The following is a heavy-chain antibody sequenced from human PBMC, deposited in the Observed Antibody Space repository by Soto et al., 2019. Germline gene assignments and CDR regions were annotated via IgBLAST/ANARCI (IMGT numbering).Heavy chain of an antibody. V-gene: IGHV3-9*01. Sequence: EVQLVESGGGLVQPGRSLRLSCAASGFTFDDYAMHWVRQAPGKGLEWVSGISWNSGSIGYADSVKGRFTISRDNAKNSLYLQMNSLRAEDKALYYCAKAWEYYFDYWGQGTLVTVSS. CDR1: GFTFDDYA. J-gene: IGHJ4*02. CDR2: ISWNSGSI. D-gene: IGHD1-26*01. CDR3: AKAWEYYFDY.